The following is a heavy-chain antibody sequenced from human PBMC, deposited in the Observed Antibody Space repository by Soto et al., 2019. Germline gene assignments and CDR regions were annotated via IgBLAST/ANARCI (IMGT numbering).Heavy chain of an antibody. J-gene: IGHJ6*03. CDR3: AREGVTPLRLYYYYYMDV. CDR2: IKQDGSEK. V-gene: IGHV3-7*01. Sequence: QPGGSLRLSCAASGFTFSSYWMSWVRQAPGKGLEWVANIKQDGSEKYYVDSVKGRFTISRDNAKNSLYLQMNSLRAEDTAVYYCAREGVTPLRLYYYYYMDVWGKGTTVTVSS. CDR1: GFTFSSYW. D-gene: IGHD3-10*01.